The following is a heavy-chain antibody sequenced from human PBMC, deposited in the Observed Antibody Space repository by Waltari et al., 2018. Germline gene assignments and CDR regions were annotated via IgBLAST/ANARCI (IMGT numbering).Heavy chain of an antibody. V-gene: IGHV3-23*04. CDR1: GFTFSSYA. CDR3: AKTSGGDYYYYYYMDV. J-gene: IGHJ6*03. D-gene: IGHD3-10*01. CDR2: ISGSGGST. Sequence: EVQLVESGGGLVQPGGSLRLSCAASGFTFSSYAMSWVRQAPGKGLGWVSAISGSGGSTYYADSVKGRFTISRDNSKNTLYLQMNSLRAEDTAVYYCAKTSGGDYYYYYYMDVWGKGTTVTVSS.